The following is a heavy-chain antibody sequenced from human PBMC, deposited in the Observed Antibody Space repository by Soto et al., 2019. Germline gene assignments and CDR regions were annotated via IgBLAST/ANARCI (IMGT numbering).Heavy chain of an antibody. J-gene: IGHJ4*02. CDR2: INHSGST. D-gene: IGHD2-2*01. CDR1: GGSFSGYY. CDR3: AREAGGSVVVPAAGRLDY. V-gene: IGHV4-34*01. Sequence: PSETLSLTCAVYGGSFSGYYWSWIRQPPGKGLEWIGEINHSGSTNYNPSLKSRVTISVDTSKNQFSLKLSSVTAADTAVYYCAREAGGSVVVPAAGRLDYWGQGTLVTVSS.